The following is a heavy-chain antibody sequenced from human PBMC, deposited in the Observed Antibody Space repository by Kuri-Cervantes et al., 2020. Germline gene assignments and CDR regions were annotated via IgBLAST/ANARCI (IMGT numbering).Heavy chain of an antibody. D-gene: IGHD3-10*01. CDR2: ISPSSSTT. J-gene: IGHJ6*02. CDR3: AKEILLWFGDGRAGMDV. V-gene: IGHV3-48*01. CDR1: GFTFRSYT. Sequence: GESLKISCAASGFTFRSYTMNWVRQAPGKGLEWVASISPSSSTTYYADSVRGRFTISRDNSKNTLYLQMNSLRAEDTAVYYCAKEILLWFGDGRAGMDVWGQGTTVTVSS.